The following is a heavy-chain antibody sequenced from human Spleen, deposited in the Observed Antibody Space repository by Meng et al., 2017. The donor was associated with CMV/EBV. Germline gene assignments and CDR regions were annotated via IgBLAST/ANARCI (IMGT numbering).Heavy chain of an antibody. CDR1: RFSFSESW. CDR3: AKEEEELVPYFGMDV. V-gene: IGHV3-7*01. Sequence: GESLKISCAVSRFSFSESWMSWVRQAPGKGLEWVANINPDGSDKYYVDSVKGRFTISRDNSKNTLYLEMNSLGAEDTALYYCAKEEEELVPYFGMDVWGQGTTVTVSS. D-gene: IGHD6-6*01. J-gene: IGHJ6*02. CDR2: INPDGSDK.